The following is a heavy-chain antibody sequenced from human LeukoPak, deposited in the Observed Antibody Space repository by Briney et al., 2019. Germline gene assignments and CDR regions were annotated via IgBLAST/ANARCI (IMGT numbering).Heavy chain of an antibody. CDR1: GFTFSTYA. CDR3: AKDFRSGSYFVAF. J-gene: IGHJ4*02. Sequence: PGGSLRLSCSASGFTFSTYAMTWVRQGPGKGLEWVSSIGDSGGSTYYADSVKGRFTLSRDKSKNTLYLQMNSLRVEDTAVYYCAKDFRSGSYFVAFWGQGTLVTVSS. D-gene: IGHD1-26*01. V-gene: IGHV3-23*01. CDR2: IGDSGGST.